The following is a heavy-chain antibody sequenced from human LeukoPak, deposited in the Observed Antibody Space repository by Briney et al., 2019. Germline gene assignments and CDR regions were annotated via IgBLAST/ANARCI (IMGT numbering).Heavy chain of an antibody. CDR2: ISYDGSNK. J-gene: IGHJ4*02. V-gene: IGHV3-30*18. D-gene: IGHD1-7*01. CDR3: AKDLRTGTQDY. CDR1: GFTFSSYG. Sequence: GGSLRLSCAASGFTFSSYGMHWVRQAPGNGLEWVAVISYDGSNKYYADSVKGRFTISRDNSKNTLYLQMNSLRAEDTAVYYCAKDLRTGTQDYWGQGTLVTVSS.